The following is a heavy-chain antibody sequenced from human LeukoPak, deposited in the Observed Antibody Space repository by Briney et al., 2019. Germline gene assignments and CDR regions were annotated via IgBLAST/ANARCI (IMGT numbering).Heavy chain of an antibody. Sequence: SETLSLTCAVYGGSFSGDYWSWIRQPPGKGLEWIGQINHSGSTNYNPSLKSRVTISLDTSKNQFSLKLRSVTAADTAVYYCARGTYYYDRSFDYWGQGTLVTVSS. CDR1: GGSFSGDY. D-gene: IGHD3-22*01. CDR2: INHSGST. J-gene: IGHJ4*02. V-gene: IGHV4-34*01. CDR3: ARGTYYYDRSFDY.